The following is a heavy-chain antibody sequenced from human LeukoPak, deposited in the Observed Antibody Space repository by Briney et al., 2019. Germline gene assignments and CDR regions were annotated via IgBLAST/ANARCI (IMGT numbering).Heavy chain of an antibody. V-gene: IGHV3-7*01. CDR2: INQDGSGK. CDR3: GRDIDV. CDR1: GFTFSTYW. Sequence: PGGSLRLSCAASGFTFSTYWMTWVGQAPGKGLEWVANINQDGSGKYYVDSVKGRFTISRDNAKHSLYLQMNSLRAEDTAVYYCGRDIDVWGQGTTVTVSS. J-gene: IGHJ6*02.